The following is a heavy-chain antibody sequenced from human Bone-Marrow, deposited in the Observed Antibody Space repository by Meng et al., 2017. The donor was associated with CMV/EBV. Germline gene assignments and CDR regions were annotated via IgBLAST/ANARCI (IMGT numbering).Heavy chain of an antibody. Sequence: GESLKISCAASGFTFSSYSMNWVRQAPGKGLEWVSSISSSSYIYYADSVKGRFTISRDNAKNSLYLQMNSLRAEDTAVYYCARVQAMTTVTTGAYWGQGTLVTGSS. CDR2: ISSSSYI. V-gene: IGHV3-21*01. D-gene: IGHD4-11*01. CDR3: ARVQAMTTVTTGAY. CDR1: GFTFSSYS. J-gene: IGHJ4*02.